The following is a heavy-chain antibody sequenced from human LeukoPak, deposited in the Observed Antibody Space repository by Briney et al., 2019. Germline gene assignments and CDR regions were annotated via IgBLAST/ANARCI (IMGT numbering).Heavy chain of an antibody. Sequence: TPETLSLTCTLPGDPISNSYRSWIRQPPGKGIEWLGYIYYTGSTNYYPSIRSLFTISVDTSKNQFSLKVSSVTAADTAVYYCVRHASPYPYGWFDPWGQGTLDTVSS. CDR3: VRHASPYPYGWFDP. CDR1: GDPISNSY. D-gene: IGHD4-17*01. V-gene: IGHV4-59*08. J-gene: IGHJ5*02. CDR2: IYYTGST.